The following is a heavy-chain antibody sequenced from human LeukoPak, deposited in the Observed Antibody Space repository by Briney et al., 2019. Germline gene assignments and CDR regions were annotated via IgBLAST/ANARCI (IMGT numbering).Heavy chain of an antibody. Sequence: PSETLSLTCTVSGGSISSGDYYWSWIRQPPGKGLKGSGYIYYSGSTYYNPSRKSRVTISVDTSKNQFSLKLSSVTAADTAVYYCARALRGYSGGYFDYWGQGTLVTVSS. J-gene: IGHJ4*02. CDR2: IYYSGST. CDR3: ARALRGYSGGYFDY. D-gene: IGHD5-12*01. CDR1: GGSISSGDYY. V-gene: IGHV4-30-4*08.